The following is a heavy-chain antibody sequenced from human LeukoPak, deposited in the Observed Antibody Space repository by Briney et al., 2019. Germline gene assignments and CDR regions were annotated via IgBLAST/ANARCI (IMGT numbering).Heavy chain of an antibody. D-gene: IGHD4-17*01. CDR3: ARGPETTVTVWFDP. Sequence: SETLSLTCAVYGGSFSGYYWSWIRQPPGKGLEWIGEINHSGSTNYNPSLKSRVTISVDTSKNQFSLKLSSVTAADTAVYYCARGPETTVTVWFDPWGQGTLVTVSS. CDR2: INHSGST. V-gene: IGHV4-34*01. CDR1: GGSFSGYY. J-gene: IGHJ5*02.